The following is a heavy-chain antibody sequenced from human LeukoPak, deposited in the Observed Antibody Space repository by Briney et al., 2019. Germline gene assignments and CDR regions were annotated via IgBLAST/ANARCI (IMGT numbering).Heavy chain of an antibody. J-gene: IGHJ1*01. CDR3: ASTHCSRTSCYGYFQH. CDR2: ISSSGSTK. CDR1: GFIFTDYY. V-gene: IGHV3-11*04. Sequence: GGSLRLSSAASGFIFTDYYMSWIRQAPGKGLEWVSYISSSGSTKYYADSVKGRFTISGDNAKNSLYLHMNSLRAEDTAVYYCASTHCSRTSCYGYFQHWGQGTLVTVSS. D-gene: IGHD2-2*01.